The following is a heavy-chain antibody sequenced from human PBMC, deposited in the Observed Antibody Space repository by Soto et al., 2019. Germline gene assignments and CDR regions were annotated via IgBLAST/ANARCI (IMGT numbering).Heavy chain of an antibody. D-gene: IGHD5-12*01. J-gene: IGHJ4*02. V-gene: IGHV3-15*01. CDR1: GFTFSNAW. CDR3: IGTYSGSSTRFDY. CDR2: VKSKTDGGTI. Sequence: ELQLVESGGGLVKPGGSLRLSCAASGFTFSNAWMTWVRQAPGKGLEWVGRVKSKTDGGTIDYAAPVKDRFTISRDDSKNTLYLQMDSLKTEDTAVYSCIGTYSGSSTRFDYWGQGTLVTVSS.